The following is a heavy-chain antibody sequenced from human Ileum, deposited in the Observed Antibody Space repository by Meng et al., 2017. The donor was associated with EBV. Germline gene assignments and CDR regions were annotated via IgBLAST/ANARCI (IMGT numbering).Heavy chain of an antibody. Sequence: PGLVKPSATLSRPCRFSGGSVSSGGNYWGWIRQPPGKGLEWIGYIYNSGSTNYNPSLKSRVTISVDTSKNQFSLKLSSVTAADTAVYYCARDGYSSGSDWGQGTLVTVSS. CDR2: IYNSGST. V-gene: IGHV4-61*08. CDR1: GGSVSSGGNY. CDR3: ARDGYSSGSD. D-gene: IGHD6-19*01. J-gene: IGHJ4*02.